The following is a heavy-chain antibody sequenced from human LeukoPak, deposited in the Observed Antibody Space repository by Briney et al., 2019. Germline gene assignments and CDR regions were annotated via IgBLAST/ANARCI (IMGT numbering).Heavy chain of an antibody. CDR3: ARGRAVAGPGNY. Sequence: ASVKVSCKASGCTFTSYAMHWVRQAPGQRLEWMGWINAGNGNTKYSQKFQGRVTITRDTSASTAYMELSSLRSEDTAVYYCARGRAVAGPGNYWGQGTLVTVSS. CDR1: GCTFTSYA. CDR2: INAGNGNT. V-gene: IGHV1-3*01. J-gene: IGHJ4*02. D-gene: IGHD6-19*01.